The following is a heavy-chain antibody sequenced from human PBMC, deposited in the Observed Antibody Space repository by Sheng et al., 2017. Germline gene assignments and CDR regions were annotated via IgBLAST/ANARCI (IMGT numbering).Heavy chain of an antibody. D-gene: IGHD6-13*01. Sequence: QVQLVESGGDVVQPGRSLRLYCAASGFTFGSYGMHWVRQAPGKGLEWVAAISYEGGNKYYIDSVKGRFTISRDNSKNIMSLEMNSLRSEDTAVYYCAKRLSRQQLIGALDYWGQGTLVTV. CDR1: GFTFGSYG. J-gene: IGHJ4*02. CDR2: ISYEGGNK. V-gene: IGHV3-30*18. CDR3: AKRLSRQQLIGALDY.